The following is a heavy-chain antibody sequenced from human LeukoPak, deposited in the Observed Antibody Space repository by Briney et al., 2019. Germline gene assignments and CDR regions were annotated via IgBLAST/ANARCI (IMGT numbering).Heavy chain of an antibody. CDR3: AKDPRDHGIVGATSPSDAFDI. CDR2: ISGSGGST. J-gene: IGHJ3*02. V-gene: IGHV3-23*01. Sequence: GGSLRLSCAASGFTFSSYAMSWVRQAPGKGLEWVSAISGSGGSTYYADSVKGRFTISRDNSKNTLYLQMNSLRAEDTAVYYCAKDPRDHGIVGATSPSDAFDIWGQGTMVTVSS. D-gene: IGHD1-26*01. CDR1: GFTFSSYA.